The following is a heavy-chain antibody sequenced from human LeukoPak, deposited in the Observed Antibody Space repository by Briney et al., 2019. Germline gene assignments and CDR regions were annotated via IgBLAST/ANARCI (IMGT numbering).Heavy chain of an antibody. CDR1: GYTFTTYA. J-gene: IGHJ4*02. CDR2: INTGNGYT. D-gene: IGHD6-19*01. V-gene: IGHV1-3*04. Sequence: ASVKVSCKASGYTFTTYAMHWVRQAPGQRLEWMGWINTGNGYTKYSQNFQGRVTITRDTSASTAYMELSSLKSEDTAVYYCARGIAVAYFDYWGQGTQVTVSS. CDR3: ARGIAVAYFDY.